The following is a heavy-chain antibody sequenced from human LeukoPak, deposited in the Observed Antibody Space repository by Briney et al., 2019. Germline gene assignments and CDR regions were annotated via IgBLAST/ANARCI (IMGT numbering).Heavy chain of an antibody. CDR2: ISYDGSNK. CDR3: ARVAHGSYYDLDY. Sequence: GRSLRLSCAASGFTFSSYGMHWVRQAPGKGLEWVAVISYDGSNKYYADSVKGRFTISRDNSKNTLYLQMNSLRAEDTAVYYCARVAHGSYYDLDYWGQGTLVTVSS. V-gene: IGHV3-30*03. CDR1: GFTFSSYG. J-gene: IGHJ4*02. D-gene: IGHD1-26*01.